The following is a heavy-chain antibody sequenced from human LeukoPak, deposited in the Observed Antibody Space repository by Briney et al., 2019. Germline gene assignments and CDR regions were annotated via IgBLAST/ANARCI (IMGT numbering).Heavy chain of an antibody. V-gene: IGHV1-69*04. D-gene: IGHD5-24*01. CDR3: ARGGSRDGYNYFDAFDN. J-gene: IGHJ3*02. Sequence: ASVKVSCKASGGTFSSYAISWVRQAPGQGLEWMGRIIPILGIANYAQKFQGRVTITADKSTSTAYMELSSLRSEDTAVYYCARGGSRDGYNYFDAFDNWGQGTMVTVSS. CDR1: GGTFSSYA. CDR2: IIPILGIA.